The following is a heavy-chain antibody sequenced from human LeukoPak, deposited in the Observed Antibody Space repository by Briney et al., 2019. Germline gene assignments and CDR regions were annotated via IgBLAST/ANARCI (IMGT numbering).Heavy chain of an antibody. Sequence: GGSLRLSCAASGFTFDDYAMHWVRQAPGKGLEWVSLISWDGGSTYYADSVKGRFTISRDNSKNSLYLQMNSLRAEDTALYYCAKDGWVAAAGTGYYYYYYMDVWGKGTTVTVSS. D-gene: IGHD6-13*01. CDR2: ISWDGGST. V-gene: IGHV3-43D*03. J-gene: IGHJ6*03. CDR1: GFTFDDYA. CDR3: AKDGWVAAAGTGYYYYYYMDV.